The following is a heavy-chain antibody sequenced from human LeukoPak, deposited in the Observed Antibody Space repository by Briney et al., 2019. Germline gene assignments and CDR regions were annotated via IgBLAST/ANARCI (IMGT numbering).Heavy chain of an antibody. CDR3: ARDQILGYCSGGSCPPDAFDI. V-gene: IGHV3-74*01. CDR2: INSDVRST. D-gene: IGHD2-15*01. CDR1: GFTFSRYW. Sequence: PGGSLRLSCVASGFTFSRYWMHWVRQAPGKGLVWVSRINSDVRSTNYADSVKGRFSISRDNAENTLYLQMNSLRVEDTAVYYCARDQILGYCSGGSCPPDAFDIWGQGTMVTVSS. J-gene: IGHJ3*02.